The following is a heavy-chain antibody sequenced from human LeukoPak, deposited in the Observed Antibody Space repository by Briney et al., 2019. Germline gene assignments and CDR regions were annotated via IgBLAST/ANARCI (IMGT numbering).Heavy chain of an antibody. CDR3: ARDRPGPTHEYSFDY. V-gene: IGHV3-48*01. Sequence: PGGSLRLSCAASGFSFSTYNTNWVRQAPGKGLEWVSYISSSSSTIYYADSVKGRFTISRDNVKNSLYLQMNSLRAGDTAVYYCARDRPGPTHEYSFDYWGQGTLVTVSS. CDR2: ISSSSSTI. J-gene: IGHJ4*02. CDR1: GFSFSTYN.